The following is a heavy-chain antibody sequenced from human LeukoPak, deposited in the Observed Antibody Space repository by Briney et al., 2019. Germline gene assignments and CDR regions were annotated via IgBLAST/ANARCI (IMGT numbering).Heavy chain of an antibody. CDR2: IIPIFGTA. J-gene: IGHJ6*04. V-gene: IGHV1-69*06. CDR3: ARGGIGYCSGGSCYSSYYYYYYGMDV. Sequence: SVRVSCTASGVTFSTYAITWVRQAPGQGLEWMGGIIPIFGTANYAQTFQGRVTITADKSTSTAYLELSSLRSEDTAVYYCARGGIGYCSGGSCYSSYYYYYYGMDVWGKGTTVTVSS. D-gene: IGHD2-15*01. CDR1: GVTFSTYA.